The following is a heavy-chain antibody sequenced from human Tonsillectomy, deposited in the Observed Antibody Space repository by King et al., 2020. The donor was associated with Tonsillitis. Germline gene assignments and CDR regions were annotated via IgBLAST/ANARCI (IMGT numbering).Heavy chain of an antibody. J-gene: IGHJ4*02. Sequence: VQLVQSGAEVKKPGSSVKVSCKASGGTFSSYAISWVRQAPVQGLEWMGRIIPILGIANYAQKFQGRVTITADKSTSTAYMELSSLRSEDTAVYYCARASSGWSESDYWGQGTLVTVSS. D-gene: IGHD6-19*01. CDR1: GGTFSSYA. V-gene: IGHV1-69*09. CDR3: ARASSGWSESDY. CDR2: IIPILGIA.